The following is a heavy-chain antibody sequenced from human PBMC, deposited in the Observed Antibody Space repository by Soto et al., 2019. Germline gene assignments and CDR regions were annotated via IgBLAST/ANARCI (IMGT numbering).Heavy chain of an antibody. Sequence: QVQLVESGGGVVQPGRSLRLSCAASGFTFSSYGMNWVRQAPGKGLEWVAGITYDGSNKYYADSVKGRFTISRDNSKNTLYLQMNSVRAEDTAVYYCATTTGDGYYDYVWGNFDYWGQGTLVTVSS. CDR1: GFTFSSYG. CDR3: ATTTGDGYYDYVWGNFDY. CDR2: ITYDGSNK. D-gene: IGHD3-16*01. V-gene: IGHV3-30*03. J-gene: IGHJ4*02.